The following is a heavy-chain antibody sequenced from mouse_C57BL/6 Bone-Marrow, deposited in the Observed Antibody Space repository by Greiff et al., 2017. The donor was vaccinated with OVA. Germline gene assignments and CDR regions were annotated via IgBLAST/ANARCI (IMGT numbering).Heavy chain of an antibody. CDR3: ARDSSGPY. CDR2: IYPGSGST. D-gene: IGHD3-2*01. V-gene: IGHV1-55*01. J-gene: IGHJ2*01. CDR1: GFTFTSYW. Sequence: VQLQQPGAELVKPGASVKMSCKASGFTFTSYWITWVKQRPGQGLEWIGDIYPGSGSTNYTEKFKSKATVTCDTSSGTANMQLNCLTSEDSAVYYCARDSSGPYWGQGTTLTVSS.